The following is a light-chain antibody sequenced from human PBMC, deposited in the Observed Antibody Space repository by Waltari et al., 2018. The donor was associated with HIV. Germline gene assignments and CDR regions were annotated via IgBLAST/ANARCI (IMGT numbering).Light chain of an antibody. CDR2: GKN. CDR3: HSRDSSGNSYV. CDR1: SLRSYY. V-gene: IGLV3-19*01. J-gene: IGLJ1*01. Sequence: SSELTQDPDVSVALGQTLKITCQGDSLRSYYSNRYQQKPGQAPVRFLHGKNSRPSGVPDLFSGASSGSTASLTITGAQAEDEAVYYCHSRDSSGNSYVFCNGTQVTVL.